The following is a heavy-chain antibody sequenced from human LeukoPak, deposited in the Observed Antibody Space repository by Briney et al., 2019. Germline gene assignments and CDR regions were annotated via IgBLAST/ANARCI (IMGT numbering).Heavy chain of an antibody. V-gene: IGHV5-51*01. Sequence: GESLQISCKGSGYSFTYYWIGWVRQMPGKGLEWMGIIYPGDSDTRYRPSFQGQVTISVDKSISTAYLQWSSLKASDTAMYYCARQDGNSKYYFGYWGQGTLVTVSS. CDR3: ARQDGNSKYYFGY. CDR1: GYSFTYYW. CDR2: IYPGDSDT. J-gene: IGHJ4*02. D-gene: IGHD1-1*01.